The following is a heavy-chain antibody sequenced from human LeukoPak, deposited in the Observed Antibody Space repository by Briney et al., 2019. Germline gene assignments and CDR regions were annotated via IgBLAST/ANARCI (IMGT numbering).Heavy chain of an antibody. J-gene: IGHJ4*02. V-gene: IGHV3-48*03. CDR2: ISSSGSTI. Sequence: GGSLRLSCAASGFTFSSYEMNWVRQAPGKGLEWVSYISSSGSTIYYADSVKGRFTISRDNAKNSLYLQMNSLTAEDTAVYYCARDYGDYLDYWGQGTLVTVSS. CDR3: ARDYGDYLDY. CDR1: GFTFSSYE. D-gene: IGHD4-17*01.